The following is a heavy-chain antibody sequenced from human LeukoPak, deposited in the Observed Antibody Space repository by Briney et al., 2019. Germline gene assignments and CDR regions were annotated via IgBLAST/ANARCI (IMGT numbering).Heavy chain of an antibody. J-gene: IGHJ4*02. Sequence: ASVKVSCKASGYTFTGYYMHWVRQAPGQGVEWMGWINPNSGRTNYAQKFQGRVTMTRDTSISTAYMELSRLRSDDTAVYYCARDRSYDFWSGYFDYWGQGTLVTVSS. CDR1: GYTFTGYY. D-gene: IGHD3-3*01. CDR3: ARDRSYDFWSGYFDY. V-gene: IGHV1-2*02. CDR2: INPNSGRT.